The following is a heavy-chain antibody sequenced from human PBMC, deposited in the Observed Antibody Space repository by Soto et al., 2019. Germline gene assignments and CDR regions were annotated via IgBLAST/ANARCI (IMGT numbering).Heavy chain of an antibody. J-gene: IGHJ3*02. D-gene: IGHD3-16*02. CDR2: ISAYNGNT. Sequence: ASVKVSCKASGYTCTSYGISWVRQAPGQGLEWMGWISAYNGNTNYAQKLQGRVTMTTDTSTSTAYMELRSLRSDDTAVYYCARLGNRGGELSGPPLVRLHTASDIWGQGTMVTVSS. CDR3: ARLGNRGGELSGPPLVRLHTASDI. V-gene: IGHV1-18*04. CDR1: GYTCTSYG.